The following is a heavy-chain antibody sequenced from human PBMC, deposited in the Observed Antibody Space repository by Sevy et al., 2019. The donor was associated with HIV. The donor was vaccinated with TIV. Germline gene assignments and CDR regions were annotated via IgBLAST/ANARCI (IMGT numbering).Heavy chain of an antibody. V-gene: IGHV3-23*01. CDR1: GFSFSSYA. D-gene: IGHD6-13*01. Sequence: GGSLRLSCAASGFSFSSYAMNWVRQAPGKGLEWVSVITGSGGSINYADSVKGRFTISRDNSKNTLYLQMNSLRVEDTAVYYCAKSTVGSWYVFAPWGQGTLVTVSS. CDR3: AKSTVGSWYVFAP. J-gene: IGHJ5*02. CDR2: ITGSGGSI.